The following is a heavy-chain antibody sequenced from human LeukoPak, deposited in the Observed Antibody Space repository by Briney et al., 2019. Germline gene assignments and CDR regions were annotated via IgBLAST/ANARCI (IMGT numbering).Heavy chain of an antibody. CDR3: ARGAYGDPTSFAY. CDR2: IYHSGST. J-gene: IGHJ4*02. V-gene: IGHV4-4*02. CDR1: GGSISSSNW. D-gene: IGHD4-17*01. Sequence: PSETLSLTCAVSGGSISSSNWWSWVRQPPGKGLEWIGEIYHSGSTNYNPSLKSRVTISLDKSKNQFSLKLSSVTAADTAVYYCARGAYGDPTSFAYWGQGTLVTVSS.